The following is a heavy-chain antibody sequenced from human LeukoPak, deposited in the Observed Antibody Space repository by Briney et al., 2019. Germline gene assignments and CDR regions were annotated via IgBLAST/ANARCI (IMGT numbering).Heavy chain of an antibody. CDR3: AREAGYSSSWFRGTQPDFDY. J-gene: IGHJ4*02. V-gene: IGHV3-11*01. D-gene: IGHD6-13*01. CDR2: ISSSGSTI. CDR1: GFTLSDYY. Sequence: GGSLRLSCAASGFTLSDYYMSWIRQAPGKGLGWVSYISSSGSTIYYADSVKGRFTISRDNAKNSLYLQMNSLRAEDTAVYYCAREAGYSSSWFRGTQPDFDYWGQGTLVTVSS.